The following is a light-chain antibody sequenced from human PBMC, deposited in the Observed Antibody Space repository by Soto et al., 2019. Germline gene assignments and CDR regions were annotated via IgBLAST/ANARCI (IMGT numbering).Light chain of an antibody. CDR1: SSDVGSYNL. CDR3: CTYAGSSTLV. V-gene: IGLV2-23*01. CDR2: DDS. Sequence: QPVLTQPASVSGSPGQSITISCTGTSSDVGSYNLVSWYQQHPGKAPKLMIYDDSKRPSGVSNRFSGSTSGNTASLTISGLQAEDEADYYCCTYAGSSTLVLGGGTKLTVL. J-gene: IGLJ2*01.